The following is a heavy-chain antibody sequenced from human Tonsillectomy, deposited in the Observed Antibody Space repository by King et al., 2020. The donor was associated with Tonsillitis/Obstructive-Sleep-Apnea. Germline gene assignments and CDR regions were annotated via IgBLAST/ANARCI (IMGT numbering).Heavy chain of an antibody. Sequence: DVQLVESGGGLVQPGGSLRLSCAASGFTLSSYAMSWIRQAPGKGLEWVSAISGSGRDSYYADSVQGRFTVSRDKSKNTLYLQMNSLRAGDTAVYYCAKVPNSGSFYYFDYWGQGTLVTVSS. CDR1: GFTLSSYA. CDR3: AKVPNSGSFYYFDY. V-gene: IGHV3-23*04. CDR2: ISGSGRDS. J-gene: IGHJ4*02. D-gene: IGHD3-10*01.